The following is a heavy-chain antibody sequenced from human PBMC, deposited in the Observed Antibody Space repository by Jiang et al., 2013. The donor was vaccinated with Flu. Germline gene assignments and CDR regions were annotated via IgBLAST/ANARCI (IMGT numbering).Heavy chain of an antibody. D-gene: IGHD6-13*01. CDR1: GFTFSSYS. CDR2: ISSSSSYI. J-gene: IGHJ2*01. Sequence: VQLLESGGGLVKPGGSLRLSCAASGFTFSSYSMNWVRQAPGKGLEWVSSISSSSSYIYYADSVKGRFTISRDNAKNSLYLQMNSLRAEDTAVYYCARRQGSSWSWYFDLWGRGTLVTVSS. CDR3: ARRQGSSWSWYFDL. V-gene: IGHV3-21*01.